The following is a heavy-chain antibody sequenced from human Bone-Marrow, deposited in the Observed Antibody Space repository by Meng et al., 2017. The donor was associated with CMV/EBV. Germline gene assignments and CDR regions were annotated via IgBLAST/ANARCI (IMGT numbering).Heavy chain of an antibody. D-gene: IGHD2-8*01. CDR1: GFTFDDYA. Sequence: GGSLRLSCAASGFTFDDYAMHWVRQAPGKGLEWVSGISWNSGSIGYADSVKGRFTISRDNAKNSLSLQMNSLRAEDTALYYCAKEITCTNGVCYQFDYWGQGTLVTVSS. CDR3: AKEITCTNGVCYQFDY. V-gene: IGHV3-9*01. J-gene: IGHJ4*02. CDR2: ISWNSGSI.